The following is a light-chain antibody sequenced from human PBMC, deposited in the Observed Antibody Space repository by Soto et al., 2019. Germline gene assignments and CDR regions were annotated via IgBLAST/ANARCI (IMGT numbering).Light chain of an antibody. CDR2: GTS. J-gene: IGKJ2*01. CDR3: HHYGNSVYT. V-gene: IGKV3-20*01. CDR1: QSVSRTF. Sequence: IVLTQSPGTLSLSPGESVTLSCRAAQSVSRTFLAWYQQKPGQAPKLLIYGTSSRASGTPDRFSGSGSGTDFTLSISRLEPEDFAVYYCHHYGNSVYTFGQGTNLKIK.